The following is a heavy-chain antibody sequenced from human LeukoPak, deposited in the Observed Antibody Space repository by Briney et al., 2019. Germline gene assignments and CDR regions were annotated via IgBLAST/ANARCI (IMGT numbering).Heavy chain of an antibody. CDR3: ARDAYDFWSGYTPNWFDP. Sequence: KASETLSLTCTVSGGSISSGYYWGWIRQPPGKGLEWIGSIYHSGSTYYNPSLKSRVTISVDTSKNQFSLKLSSVTAADTAVYYCARDAYDFWSGYTPNWFDPWGQGTLVTVSS. CDR2: IYHSGST. J-gene: IGHJ5*02. CDR1: GGSISSGYY. V-gene: IGHV4-38-2*02. D-gene: IGHD3-3*01.